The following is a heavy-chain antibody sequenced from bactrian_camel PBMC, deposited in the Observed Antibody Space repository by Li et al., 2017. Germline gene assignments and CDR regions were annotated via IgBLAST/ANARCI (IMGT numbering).Heavy chain of an antibody. J-gene: IGHJ4*01. Sequence: HVQLVESGGASVQAGGSLTLSCAASGNIFNTHCVAWYRQAPGKEREGVATIDAYGITRYADSVKGRFAISKDNAGHTLYLQMNSLRPDEDTAMNYCAADPLVKRACNLVRGDYDHWSQGTQVTVS. CDR2: IDAYGIT. CDR3: AADPLVKRACNLVRGDYDH. V-gene: IGHV3S53*01. D-gene: IGHD6*01. CDR1: GNIFNTHC.